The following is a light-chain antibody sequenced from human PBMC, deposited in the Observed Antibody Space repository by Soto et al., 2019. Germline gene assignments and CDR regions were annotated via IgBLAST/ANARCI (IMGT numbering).Light chain of an antibody. CDR2: AAS. CDR3: QQSYSTPWT. J-gene: IGKJ1*01. V-gene: IGKV1-39*01. Sequence: LNWYQQKPGKAPKLLIYAASSLXSGVPSRXXGXXXXXXXXLTISSLQPEDFATYYCQQSYSTPWTFGQGTKV.